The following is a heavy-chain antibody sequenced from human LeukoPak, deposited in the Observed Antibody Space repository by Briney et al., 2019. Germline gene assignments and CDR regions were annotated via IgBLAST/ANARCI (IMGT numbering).Heavy chain of an antibody. CDR3: ARVGGLMITFGGVIVQNNWFDP. D-gene: IGHD3-16*02. V-gene: IGHV3-11*06. CDR1: GFTFSDYY. CDR2: ISSSSSHT. J-gene: IGHJ5*02. Sequence: GGSLRLSCAASGFTFSDYYMSWLRQAPGKGLEWVSYISSSSSHTNYADSVKGRFTISRDNAKNSLYLQMNSLRAEDTAVYYCARVGGLMITFGGVIVQNNWFDPWGQGTLVTVSS.